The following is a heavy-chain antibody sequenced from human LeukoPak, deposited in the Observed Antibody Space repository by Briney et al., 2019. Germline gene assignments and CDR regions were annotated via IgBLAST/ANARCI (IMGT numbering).Heavy chain of an antibody. V-gene: IGHV4-34*01. J-gene: IGHJ4*02. D-gene: IGHD6-13*01. CDR1: GGSFSGYY. CDR2: INHSGST. CDR3: AGSSSSLLGSYFDY. Sequence: SETLSLTCAVYGGSFSGYYWSWIRQPPGKGLEWIGEINHSGSTYYNPSLKGRVTISLDTSKNQFSLKLSSVTAADTAVYFCAGSSSSLLGSYFDYWGQGTLVTVSS.